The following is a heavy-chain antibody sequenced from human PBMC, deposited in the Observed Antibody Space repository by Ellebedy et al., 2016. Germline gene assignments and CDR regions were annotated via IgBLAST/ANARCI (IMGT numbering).Heavy chain of an antibody. D-gene: IGHD2-2*01. CDR3: AKQFLDAD. J-gene: IGHJ1*01. CDR2: LSEHGDNE. V-gene: IGHV3-30-3*02. CDR1: GFIFSDYA. Sequence: GESLKISCVASGFIFSDYAMHWVRQAPGKGLEWVGGLSEHGDNEYYADSVKGRFTVSRDNSKSTLYLQMNSLRDGDTAVYYCAKQFLDADWGQGTLVTVSS.